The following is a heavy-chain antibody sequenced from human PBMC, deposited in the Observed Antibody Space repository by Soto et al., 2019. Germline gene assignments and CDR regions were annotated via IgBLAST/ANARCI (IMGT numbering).Heavy chain of an antibody. CDR2: SISIGGTT. CDR3: XXXYFFDN. J-gene: IGHJ4*02. Sequence: EVQLLESGGGLVQPGGSLTLSCAASGFTFDSYAMSWVRQAPGKGLEWVSSISIGGTTYYADCVKGRFTSSRDNSRNTXXXXXXXXXXXXXXXXXXXXXYFFDNWGQGPLVTVSS. V-gene: IGHV3-23*05. CDR1: GFTFDSYA.